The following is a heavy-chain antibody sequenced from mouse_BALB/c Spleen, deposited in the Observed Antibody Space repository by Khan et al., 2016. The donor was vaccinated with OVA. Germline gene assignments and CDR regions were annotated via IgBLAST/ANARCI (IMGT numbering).Heavy chain of an antibody. V-gene: IGHV1S136*01. Sequence: VRLQQSGPELVEPGASVKMSCKASGYTFTNYVMHWVKQKPGQGLEWIGYINPYNAGTRYNEKFKGKATLTSDISSTTAYMELCSLPSEDAAVYYCARESSSWDFSFPYWGQGTLVTVSA. D-gene: IGHD4-1*01. CDR2: INPYNAGT. CDR1: GYTFTNYV. CDR3: ARESSSWDFSFPY. J-gene: IGHJ3*01.